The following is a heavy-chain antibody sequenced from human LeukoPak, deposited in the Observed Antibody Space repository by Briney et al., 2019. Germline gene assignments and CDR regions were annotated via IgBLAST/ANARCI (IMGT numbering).Heavy chain of an antibody. CDR2: IDSSSRYI. J-gene: IGHJ4*02. CDR3: ARVGGHCTSTSCPPPDY. V-gene: IGHV3-21*01. D-gene: IGHD2-2*01. Sequence: GGPLRLSCAASRFSFSSYNMDWVRQAPGKGLEWVSFIDSSSRYIYQADSVKGRFTISRDNAKSSVFLQLNSLRAEDTAVYYCARVGGHCTSTSCPPPDYWGQGTLVTVSS. CDR1: RFSFSSYN.